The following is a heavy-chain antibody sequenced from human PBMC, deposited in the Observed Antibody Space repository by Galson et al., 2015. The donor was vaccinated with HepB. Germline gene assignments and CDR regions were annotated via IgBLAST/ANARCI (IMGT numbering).Heavy chain of an antibody. V-gene: IGHV3-66*02. J-gene: IGHJ6*02. CDR2: IYSGGST. Sequence: SLRLSCAASVFTVSSNYMSWVRQAPGKGLEWVSVIYSGGSTYYADSVKGRFTISRDNSKNTLYLQMNSLRAEDTAVYYCARAERLYYYYGMDVWGQGTTVTVSS. CDR3: ARAERLYYYYGMDV. CDR1: VFTVSSNY.